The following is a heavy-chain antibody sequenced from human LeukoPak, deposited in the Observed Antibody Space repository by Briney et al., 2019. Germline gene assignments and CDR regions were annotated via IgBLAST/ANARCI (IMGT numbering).Heavy chain of an antibody. J-gene: IGHJ4*02. V-gene: IGHV4-39*01. CDR1: GCSISSSSYY. Sequence: SETLSLTCTVSGCSISSSSYYWGWIRQPPGKGLEWIGSIYYSGSTYSNPSLKSRATISVDTSKNQFSLKLSSVTAADTAVYYCARRGTVTTERFDYWGQGTLVTVSS. CDR2: IYYSGST. D-gene: IGHD4-11*01. CDR3: ARRGTVTTERFDY.